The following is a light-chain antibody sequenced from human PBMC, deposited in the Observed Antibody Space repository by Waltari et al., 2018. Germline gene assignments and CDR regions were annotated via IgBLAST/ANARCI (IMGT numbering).Light chain of an antibody. V-gene: IGLV3-19*01. J-gene: IGLJ2*01. Sequence: SSELTQDPAVSVALGQTVRITCQGDSLRTYYVSWFHQKPGQAPALVIYGKNNRLSGIPDRFSSSTSGSTASLTIIGAQAEDEADYYCHSRDSSGDVVIGGGTKLTVV. CDR2: GKN. CDR1: SLRTYY. CDR3: HSRDSSGDVV.